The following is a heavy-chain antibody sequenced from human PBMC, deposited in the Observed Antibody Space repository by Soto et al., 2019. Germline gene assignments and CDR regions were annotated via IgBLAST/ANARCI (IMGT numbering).Heavy chain of an antibody. J-gene: IGHJ6*02. V-gene: IGHV1-2*04. CDR1: GYTFTGYY. D-gene: IGHD6-13*01. CDR2: INPNSGGT. Sequence: QVQLVQSGAEVKKPGASVKVSCKASGYTFTGYYMHWVRQAPGQGLEWMGWINPNSGGTNYAQKFQGWVNMTRDTSISTAYMELSRLRSDDTAVYYCARDRGRTAGTSHRPPYYYGMDVWGQGTTVTVSS. CDR3: ARDRGRTAGTSHRPPYYYGMDV.